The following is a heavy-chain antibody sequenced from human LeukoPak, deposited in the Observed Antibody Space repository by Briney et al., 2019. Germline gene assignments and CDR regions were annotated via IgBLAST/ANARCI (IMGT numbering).Heavy chain of an antibody. V-gene: IGHV3-23*01. Sequence: GGSLRLXCAASGFTFSSYAMSWVRQAPGMGLAWVSAITSSGDTTFYADSVRGRFTISRDNSKNTLYLQMSSLRAEDTAVFYCAKDRPNYFGSNGHYYRRNGDSWGQGTLVTVSS. CDR3: AKDRPNYFGSNGHYYRRNGDS. J-gene: IGHJ5*01. CDR1: GFTFSSYA. CDR2: ITSSGDTT. D-gene: IGHD3-10*01.